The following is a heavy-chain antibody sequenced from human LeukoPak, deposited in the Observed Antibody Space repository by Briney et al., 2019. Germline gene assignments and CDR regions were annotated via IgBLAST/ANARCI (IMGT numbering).Heavy chain of an antibody. CDR2: ISYDGSNK. Sequence: PGRSLRLSCAASGFTFSGYGMHWVRQAPGKGLEWVAVISYDGSNKYYADSVKGRFTISRDNSKNTLYLQMNSLRAEDTAVYYCARDKAWSCGGDCYSFNYWGQGTLVTVSS. D-gene: IGHD2-21*01. V-gene: IGHV3-30*03. J-gene: IGHJ4*02. CDR3: ARDKAWSCGGDCYSFNY. CDR1: GFTFSGYG.